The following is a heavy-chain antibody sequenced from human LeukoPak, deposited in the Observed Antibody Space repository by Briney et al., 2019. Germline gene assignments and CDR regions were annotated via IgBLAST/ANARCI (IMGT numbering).Heavy chain of an antibody. V-gene: IGHV4-61*01. CDR1: GGSVSSGNYH. CDR3: ARRSGNYYYYYGMDV. D-gene: IGHD3-3*01. Sequence: SETLSLTCTVSGGSVSSGNYHWSWIRQPPGKGLEWIGEIYHSGSTNYNPSLKSRVTISVDKSKNQFSLKLSSVTAADTAVYYCARRSGNYYYYYGMDVWGQGTTVTVSS. CDR2: IYHSGST. J-gene: IGHJ6*02.